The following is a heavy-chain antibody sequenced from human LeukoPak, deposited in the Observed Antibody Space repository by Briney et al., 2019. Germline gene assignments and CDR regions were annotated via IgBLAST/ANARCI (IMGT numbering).Heavy chain of an antibody. CDR3: AKDKGYYYYGMDV. J-gene: IGHJ6*02. V-gene: IGHV3-23*03. CDR2: IYTGGSA. Sequence: SGGSLRLSCAASGFTFSSYAMSWVRQAPGKGLEWVSVIYTGGSAYYADSLKGRFAISRDNSKNTLYLQMNSLRAEDTAVYYCAKDKGYYYYGMDVWGQGTTVTVSS. CDR1: GFTFSSYA.